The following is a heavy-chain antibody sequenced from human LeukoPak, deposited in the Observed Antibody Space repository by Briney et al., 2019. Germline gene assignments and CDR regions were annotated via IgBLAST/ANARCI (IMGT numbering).Heavy chain of an antibody. V-gene: IGHV3-23*01. J-gene: IGHJ4*02. D-gene: IGHD5-18*01. Sequence: PGGSLRLSCVASGITFSNYAVSWVRQAPEKGLDWVSVISGSAHKIRYADSVKGRFTISRDNSENIVYLQMNNLRVEDTAVYYCAGRPTGYSSGYIHWGQGTLVTVSS. CDR3: AGRPTGYSSGYIH. CDR1: GITFSNYA. CDR2: ISGSAHKI.